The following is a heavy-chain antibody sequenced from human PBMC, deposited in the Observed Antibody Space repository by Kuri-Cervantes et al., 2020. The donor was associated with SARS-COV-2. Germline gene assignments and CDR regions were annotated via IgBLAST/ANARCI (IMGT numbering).Heavy chain of an antibody. J-gene: IGHJ4*02. V-gene: IGHV4-34*01. CDR1: GGSFSGYY. CDR3: ARYLYGSGSYYNSYYFDY. Sequence: ESLKISCAVYGGSFSGYYWSWIRQPPGKGLEWIGEINHSGSTNYNPSLKSRVTISVDTSKNQFSLKLSSVTAADTAVYCCARYLYGSGSYYNSYYFDYWGQGTLVTVSS. CDR2: INHSGST. D-gene: IGHD3-10*01.